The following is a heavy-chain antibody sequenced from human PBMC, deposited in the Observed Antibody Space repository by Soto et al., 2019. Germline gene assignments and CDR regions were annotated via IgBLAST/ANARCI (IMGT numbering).Heavy chain of an antibody. D-gene: IGHD3-10*01. CDR1: GYTFTTYT. V-gene: IGHV1-3*01. CDR3: TRDPGRSWFDS. Sequence: ASVKVSCKASGYTFTTYTLQWLRQAPGQRLEWMGWINPGNGDTKYSQTFQGRVTITSDTSASTAYMELSSLRSEDTAVYYCTRDPGRSWFDSWGQGTLVTVSS. CDR2: INPGNGDT. J-gene: IGHJ5*01.